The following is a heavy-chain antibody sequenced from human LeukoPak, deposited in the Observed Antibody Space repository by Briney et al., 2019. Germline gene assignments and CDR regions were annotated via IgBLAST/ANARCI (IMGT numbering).Heavy chain of an antibody. D-gene: IGHD5-24*01. CDR3: ARDFSMATIPGY. V-gene: IGHV3-74*01. CDR1: GFTFSSYW. CDR2: INSDGSST. Sequence: GGSLRLSCAASGFTFSSYWMHWVRHAPGKGLVWVSRINSDGSSTSYADSVKGRFTISRDNAKNSLYLQMNSLRAEDTAVYYCARDFSMATIPGYWGQGTLVTVSA. J-gene: IGHJ4*02.